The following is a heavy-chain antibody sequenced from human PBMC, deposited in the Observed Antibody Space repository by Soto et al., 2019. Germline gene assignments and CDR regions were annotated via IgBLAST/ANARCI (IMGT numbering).Heavy chain of an antibody. V-gene: IGHV3-33*01. J-gene: IGHJ5*02. CDR2: IWYDGSNK. D-gene: IGHD6-6*01. CDR1: GFTFSSYG. Sequence: QVQLVESGGGVVQPGRSLRLSCAASGFTFSSYGMHWVRQAPGKGLEWVAVIWYDGSNKYYADSVKGRFTISRDNSKNTLYLQMNSLRAEDTAVYYCARDPPKYGSSSGWFDPWGQGTLVTVSS. CDR3: ARDPPKYGSSSGWFDP.